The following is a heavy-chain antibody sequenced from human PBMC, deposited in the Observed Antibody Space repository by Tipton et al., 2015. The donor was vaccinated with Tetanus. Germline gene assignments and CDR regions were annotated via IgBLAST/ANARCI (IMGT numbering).Heavy chain of an antibody. CDR1: GDSLSNGDYY. CDR2: IYYSGST. J-gene: IGHJ4*02. V-gene: IGHV4-30-4*01. D-gene: IGHD6-13*01. CDR3: ARSIAAAAVWPYDF. Sequence: TLSLTCTVSGDSLSNGDYYWSWIRQPPGKGLESIGYIYYSGSTYYNPSLESRITMSVDTTKKRISLRLASLMAADTAVYFCARSIAAAAVWPYDFWGQGTLVTVTS.